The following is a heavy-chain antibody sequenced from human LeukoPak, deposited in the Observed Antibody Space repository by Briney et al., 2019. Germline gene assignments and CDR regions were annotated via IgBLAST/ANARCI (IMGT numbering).Heavy chain of an antibody. CDR3: ARHLYGDYFFDY. CDR1: GYTFNRYA. V-gene: IGHV1-18*01. J-gene: IGHJ4*02. D-gene: IGHD4-17*01. CDR2: IGAYNGNT. Sequence: ASVKVSCKASGYTFNRYAISWVRQAPGQGLEWMGWIGAYNGNTNYAQKLQGRVTMTTDASTTTAYMELRSLRSDDTAVYYCARHLYGDYFFDYWGQGTLVTVSS.